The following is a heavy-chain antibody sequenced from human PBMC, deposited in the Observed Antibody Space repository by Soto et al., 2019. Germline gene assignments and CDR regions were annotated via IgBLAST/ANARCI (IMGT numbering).Heavy chain of an antibody. CDR1: RVSFGSDA. Sequence: PVKVSWKAARVSFGSDASSWVRHEHIQGLEWMGGIIPIFGTANYAQKFQGRVTITADESTSTAYMELSSLRSEDTAVYYCARDRGRGYSRRGWFDPWGQATLVTVS. CDR3: ARDRGRGYSRRGWFDP. J-gene: IGHJ5*02. D-gene: IGHD5-18*01. CDR2: IIPIFGTA. V-gene: IGHV1-69*01.